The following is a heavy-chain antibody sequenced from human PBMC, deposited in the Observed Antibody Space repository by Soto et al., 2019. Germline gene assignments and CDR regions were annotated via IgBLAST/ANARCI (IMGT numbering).Heavy chain of an antibody. CDR3: ARLLPSAIDY. Sequence: GASVKVSCKASGGTFSSYTISWVRQAPGQGLEWMGRTIPILGIANYAQRFQGRVTITADKSTSTAYMELSSLRSEDTAVYYCARLLPSAIDYWGQGTLVTVSS. CDR1: GGTFSSYT. V-gene: IGHV1-69*02. CDR2: TIPILGIA. D-gene: IGHD6-25*01. J-gene: IGHJ4*02.